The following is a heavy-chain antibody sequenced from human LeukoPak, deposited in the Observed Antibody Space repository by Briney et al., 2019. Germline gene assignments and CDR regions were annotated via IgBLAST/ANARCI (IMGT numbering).Heavy chain of an antibody. CDR3: ARDRAVADAFDI. CDR2: INSDGSST. V-gene: IGHV3-74*01. D-gene: IGHD6-19*01. CDR1: GFTFSSYW. J-gene: IGHJ3*02. Sequence: GGSLRLSCAASGFTFSSYWMHWVRQAPGKGLVWVSRINSDGSSTSYADSVKGRFTISRDNAKNTLYLQMNSLRAEDTAAYYCARDRAVADAFDIWGQGTMVTVSS.